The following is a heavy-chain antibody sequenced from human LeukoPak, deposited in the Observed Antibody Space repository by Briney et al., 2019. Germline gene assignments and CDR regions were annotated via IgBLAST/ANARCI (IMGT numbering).Heavy chain of an antibody. D-gene: IGHD1-26*01. J-gene: IGHJ4*02. CDR2: INHSGST. CDR1: GGSISSYY. Sequence: SETLSLTCTVSGGSISSYYWSWIRQPPGKGLEWIGEINHSGSTNYNPSLKSRVTISVDTSKNQFSLKLSSVTAADTAVYYCARRTRGSYREIDYWGQGTLVTVSS. CDR3: ARRTRGSYREIDY. V-gene: IGHV4-34*01.